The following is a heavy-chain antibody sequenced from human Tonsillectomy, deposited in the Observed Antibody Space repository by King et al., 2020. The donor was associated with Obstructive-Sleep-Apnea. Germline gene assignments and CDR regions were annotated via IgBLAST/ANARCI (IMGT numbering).Heavy chain of an antibody. J-gene: IGHJ5*02. CDR2: INPSGGAT. D-gene: IGHD3-9*01. V-gene: IGHV1-46*01. CDR3: AGFSFNYDVLAGSSYTWFDP. Sequence: VQLVESGAEVKKPGASVKVSCKASGYTFINYYMHWVRQAPGQGLEWIGIINPSGGATRYAQRFKDRVTVTSHTSTITVYLELSSLRSADTASYSCAGFSFNYDVLAGSSYTWFDPWGQGTLVTVSS. CDR1: GYTFINYY.